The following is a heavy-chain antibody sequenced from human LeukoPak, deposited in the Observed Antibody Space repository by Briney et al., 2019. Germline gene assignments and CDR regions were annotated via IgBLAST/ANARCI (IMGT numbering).Heavy chain of an antibody. J-gene: IGHJ4*02. V-gene: IGHV3-23*01. D-gene: IGHD3-3*01. CDR2: ISGSGGST. CDR1: GFTFSSYA. Sequence: GGSLRLSCAASGFTFSSYAMSWVRQAPGKGLEWVSAISGSGGSTYYADSVKGRFTISRDNSKNTLYLQMNSLRAEDTAVYYCAKERLIFGVVNGCFDYWGQGTLVTVSS. CDR3: AKERLIFGVVNGCFDY.